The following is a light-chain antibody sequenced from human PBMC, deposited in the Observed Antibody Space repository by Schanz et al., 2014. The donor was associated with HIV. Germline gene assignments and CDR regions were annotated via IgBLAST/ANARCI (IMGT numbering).Light chain of an antibody. CDR3: CSYAGSYTLV. Sequence: QSALTQPASVSGSPGQSITISCTGTSNDVGGYNFVSWYQQHPGKAPKLIIYDVSNRPSGVSNRFSGSKSGITASLTISGLQAEDEADYYCCSYAGSYTLVFGGGTKLTVL. J-gene: IGLJ2*01. CDR1: SNDVGGYNF. V-gene: IGLV2-14*03. CDR2: DVS.